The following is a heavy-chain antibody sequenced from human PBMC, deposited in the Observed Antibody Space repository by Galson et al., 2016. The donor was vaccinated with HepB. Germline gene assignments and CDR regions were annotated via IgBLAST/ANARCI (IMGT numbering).Heavy chain of an antibody. CDR3: ATQYCGGGSWYSAAPGSCYFDI. Sequence: SLRLSCAASGFTFSTYTMNWVRQAPGKGLEWVSYISSSSSTIFYADSVKGRFTISRDNAKNSLYLQMNSLRDEDTAVYYCATQYCGGGSWYSAAPGSCYFDIWGLGTLVTVSS. V-gene: IGHV3-48*02. CDR1: GFTFSTYT. D-gene: IGHD2-15*01. CDR2: ISSSSSTI. J-gene: IGHJ2*01.